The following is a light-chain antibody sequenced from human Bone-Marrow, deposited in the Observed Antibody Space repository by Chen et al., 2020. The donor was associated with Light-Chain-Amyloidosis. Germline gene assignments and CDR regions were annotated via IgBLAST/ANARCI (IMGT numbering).Light chain of an antibody. V-gene: IGLV2-14*01. CDR2: DVS. Sequence: QSALTHPASVFGFPGQSINLSCPGTSSDVGGYNYVSWYQQHPGKAPKLMIYDVSNRPSGVSNRFSGSKSGNMASLTISGLQAEDEADYYCSSYTSSSTWVFGGGTKLTVL. J-gene: IGLJ3*02. CDR3: SSYTSSSTWV. CDR1: SSDVGGYNY.